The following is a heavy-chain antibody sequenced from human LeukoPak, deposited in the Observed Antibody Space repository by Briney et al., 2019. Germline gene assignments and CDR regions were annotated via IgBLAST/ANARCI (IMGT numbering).Heavy chain of an antibody. J-gene: IGHJ4*02. V-gene: IGHV3-30*02. Sequence: GGSLRLSCAASGFTFSSYGMHWVRQAPGKGLEWVAFIRYDGSNKYYADSVEGRFTISRDNSKNTLYLQMNSLRAEDTAVYYCAKELTPHSGSYLGDYWGQGTLVTVSS. CDR1: GFTFSSYG. CDR3: AKELTPHSGSYLGDY. D-gene: IGHD1-26*01. CDR2: IRYDGSNK.